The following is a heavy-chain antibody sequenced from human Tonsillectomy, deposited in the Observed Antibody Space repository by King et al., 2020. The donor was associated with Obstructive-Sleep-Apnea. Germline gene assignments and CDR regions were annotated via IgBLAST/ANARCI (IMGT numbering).Heavy chain of an antibody. D-gene: IGHD6-13*01. J-gene: IGHJ4*02. V-gene: IGHV4-59*01. CDR2: IYYSGST. CDR1: GGSISGYY. Sequence: VQLQESGPGLVKPSETLSLTCTVSGGSISGYYWSWIRQPPGKGLEWIGYIYYSGSTTYNPSLKSRVTISVDKSKNQFSLKLSSVTAADTAVYYCAKYSSSWYGNDYWGQGTLVTVSS. CDR3: AKYSSSWYGNDY.